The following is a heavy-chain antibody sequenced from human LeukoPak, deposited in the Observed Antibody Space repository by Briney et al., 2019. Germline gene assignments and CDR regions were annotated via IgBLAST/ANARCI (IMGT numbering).Heavy chain of an antibody. CDR3: AKSPPPYYYDSSGYETVGGTLFDY. V-gene: IGHV3-23*01. D-gene: IGHD3-22*01. Sequence: GGSLRLSCAASGFTFSSYAMRWVRQAPGKGLEWVSAISGSGGSTYYADSVKGRFTISRDSSENTLYLQMNSLRAEDTAVYYCAKSPPPYYYDSSGYETVGGTLFDYWGQGTLVTVSS. CDR2: ISGSGGST. CDR1: GFTFSSYA. J-gene: IGHJ4*02.